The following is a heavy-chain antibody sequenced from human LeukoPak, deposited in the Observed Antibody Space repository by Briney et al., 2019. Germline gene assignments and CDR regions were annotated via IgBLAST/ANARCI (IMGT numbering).Heavy chain of an antibody. CDR3: ARGQYYSTWSAPPAFED. D-gene: IGHD3-10*01. Sequence: GASVNVSCRASGYTFTSYDINWVRQATGQGFEWMGWMNPNSGNTGYAQKFQGRVTMTRNTSISTAYMELSSLRSEDTAVYYCARGQYYSTWSAPPAFEDWGQGTLVTVSS. V-gene: IGHV1-8*01. CDR2: MNPNSGNT. CDR1: GYTFTSYD. J-gene: IGHJ4*02.